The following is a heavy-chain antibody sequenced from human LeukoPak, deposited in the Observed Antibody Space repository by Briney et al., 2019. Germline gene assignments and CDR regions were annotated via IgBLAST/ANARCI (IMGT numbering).Heavy chain of an antibody. Sequence: PGGSLRLSCAASGFTFSSYEMNWVRQAPGKGLEWVSYITSSGSNIYYADSVKGRFTISRDNSKNSLYLQMNSLRGEDTAVYYCGRHLGVSSTFDYWGQGTLVTVSS. J-gene: IGHJ4*02. V-gene: IGHV3-48*03. CDR2: ITSSGSNI. D-gene: IGHD3-3*02. CDR1: GFTFSSYE. CDR3: GRHLGVSSTFDY.